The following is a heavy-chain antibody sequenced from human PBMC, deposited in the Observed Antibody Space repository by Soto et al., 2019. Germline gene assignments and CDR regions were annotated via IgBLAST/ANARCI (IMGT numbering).Heavy chain of an antibody. V-gene: IGHV3-74*01. CDR2: TSSDGTIT. CDR1: GFTLNNYW. D-gene: IGHD2-15*01. CDR3: AREVDCSGGSCYYLRAVYFDY. J-gene: IGHJ4*02. Sequence: PGGSLRLSCAASGFTLNNYWMHWVRQAPGKGLVWVSRTSSDGTITNYADSVRGRFTISRDNAKNSLYLQMNSLRAEDTAVYYCAREVDCSGGSCYYLRAVYFDYWGQGTLVTVSS.